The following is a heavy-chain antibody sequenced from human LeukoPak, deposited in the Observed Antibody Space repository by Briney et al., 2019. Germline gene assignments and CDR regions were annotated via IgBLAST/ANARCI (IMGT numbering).Heavy chain of an antibody. CDR3: ARGYCSSTTCYFFDY. CDR2: ISGSGGST. Sequence: PGRSLRLSCAASGFTFSSYAMSWVRQAPGKGLEWVSAISGSGGSTYYADSVKGRFTISRDTSKNTLYLQMNSLRAEDTAVYYCARGYCSSTTCYFFDYWGQGTLVTVSS. V-gene: IGHV3-23*01. CDR1: GFTFSSYA. D-gene: IGHD2-2*01. J-gene: IGHJ4*02.